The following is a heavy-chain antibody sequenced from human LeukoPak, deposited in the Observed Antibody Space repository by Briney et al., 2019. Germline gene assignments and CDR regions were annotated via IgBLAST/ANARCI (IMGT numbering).Heavy chain of an antibody. CDR1: GGSISSGSYY. D-gene: IGHD3-10*01. Sequence: SETLSLTCTVSGGSISSGSYYWSWIRQPAGKGLEWIGRIYTSGSTNYNPSLKSRVTISVDTSKNQFSLKLSSVTAADTAVYYCARVGYFASENFYNDRGGFDYWGQGTLVTVSS. CDR3: ARVGYFASENFYNDRGGFDY. CDR2: IYTSGST. V-gene: IGHV4-61*02. J-gene: IGHJ4*02.